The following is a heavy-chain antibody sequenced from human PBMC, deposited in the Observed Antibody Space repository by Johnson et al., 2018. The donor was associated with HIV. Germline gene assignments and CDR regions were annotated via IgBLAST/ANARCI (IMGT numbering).Heavy chain of an antibody. D-gene: IGHD1/OR15-1a*01. J-gene: IGHJ3*02. V-gene: IGHV3-30*19. CDR2: ISYDGSNK. CDR3: ARGGLGFQNIHDPFDI. Sequence: QVQLVESGGGVVQPGGSLRLSCAASGFTFSTYGMHWVRQAPGKGLEWVACISYDGSNKYYADSVKGRFTISRDNSKNKLYLQMNRLRAEDTALYYFARGGLGFQNIHDPFDIWGQGTMVTVSS. CDR1: GFTFSTYG.